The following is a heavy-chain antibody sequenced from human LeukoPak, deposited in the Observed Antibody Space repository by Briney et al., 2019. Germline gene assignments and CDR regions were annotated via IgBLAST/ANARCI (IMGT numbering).Heavy chain of an antibody. CDR2: IKQDGSEK. CDR3: ARDRAWIQLWLPYYYYGMDV. Sequence: GGSLRLSCAASGFTFSSYWMSWVRQAPGKGLEWVANIKQDGSEKYYVDSVEGRFTISRDNAKNSLYLQMNSLRAEDTAVYYCARDRAWIQLWLPYYYYGMDVWGQGTTVTVSS. CDR1: GFTFSSYW. J-gene: IGHJ6*02. V-gene: IGHV3-7*01. D-gene: IGHD5-18*01.